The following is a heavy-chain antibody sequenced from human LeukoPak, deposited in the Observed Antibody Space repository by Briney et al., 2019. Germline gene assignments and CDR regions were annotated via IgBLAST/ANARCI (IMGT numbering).Heavy chain of an antibody. CDR1: GGSISSYY. CDR2: IYTSGST. Sequence: PSETLSLTCTVSGGSISSYYWSWIRQPAGKVLEWIGRIYTSGSTNYNPSLKSRVTMSVDTSKNQFSLKLSSVTAADTAVYYCASLYCSSTSCYGGYFDYWGQGTLVTVSS. D-gene: IGHD2-2*01. V-gene: IGHV4-4*07. J-gene: IGHJ4*02. CDR3: ASLYCSSTSCYGGYFDY.